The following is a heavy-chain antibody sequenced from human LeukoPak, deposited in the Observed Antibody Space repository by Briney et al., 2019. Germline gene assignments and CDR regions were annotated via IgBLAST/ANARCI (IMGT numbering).Heavy chain of an antibody. CDR3: ARDSSSWGDFDY. Sequence: ASETPSLTCTVSGGSISSYYWSWIRQPPGKGLEWIGCIYYSGSTNYNPSLKSRVTISVDTSKKQFSLKLSSVTAADTAVYYCARDSSSWGDFDYWGQGTLVTVLS. J-gene: IGHJ4*02. CDR2: IYYSGST. CDR1: GGSISSYY. D-gene: IGHD6-13*01. V-gene: IGHV4-59*01.